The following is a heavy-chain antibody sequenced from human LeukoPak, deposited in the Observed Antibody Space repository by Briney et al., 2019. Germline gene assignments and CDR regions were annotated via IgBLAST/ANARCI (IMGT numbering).Heavy chain of an antibody. CDR1: GFTFGDYA. V-gene: IGHV3-43*02. CDR2: ISGDGGST. CDR3: AKDMSPPYYYDSSVLSYAFDI. J-gene: IGHJ3*02. D-gene: IGHD3-22*01. Sequence: GGSLRLSCAASGFTFGDYAMHWVRQAPGKGLEWVSLISGDGGSTYYADSVKGRFTISRDNSKNSLYLQMNSLRTEDTALYYCAKDMSPPYYYDSSVLSYAFDIWGQGTMVTVSS.